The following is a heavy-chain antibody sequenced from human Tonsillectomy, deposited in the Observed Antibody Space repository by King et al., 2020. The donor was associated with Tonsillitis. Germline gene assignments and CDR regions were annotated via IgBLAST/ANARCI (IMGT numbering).Heavy chain of an antibody. CDR1: GDSISSNIYY. Sequence: LQLQESGPGLVKPSETLSLTCTVSGDSISSNIYYWGWIRQPPGKGLEWIASIYFSGYTYYNPSLKSRVTISVDTSKSLFSLKLSLVTAADTAVYYCARAVGYGPLYYFDYWGQGALVTVSS. J-gene: IGHJ4*02. D-gene: IGHD5-18*01. V-gene: IGHV4-39*01. CDR2: IYFSGYT. CDR3: ARAVGYGPLYYFDY.